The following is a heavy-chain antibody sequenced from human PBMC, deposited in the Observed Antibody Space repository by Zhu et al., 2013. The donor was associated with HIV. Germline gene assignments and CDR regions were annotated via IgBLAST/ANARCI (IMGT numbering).Heavy chain of an antibody. CDR1: GGTFSNYV. D-gene: IGHD2-21*01. V-gene: IGHV1-69*04. J-gene: IGHJ4*02. Sequence: QVHLVQSGAEVKKPGSSVKVSCKASGGTFSNYVISWVRQAPGQGLEWMGWILPDHDIVDYAQKFQGRVTITAEESTATANMELSRLKSEDTAVYFCAFHPRSGGDEESWGQGTPGHHFL. CDR3: AFHPRSGGDEES. CDR2: ILPDHDIV.